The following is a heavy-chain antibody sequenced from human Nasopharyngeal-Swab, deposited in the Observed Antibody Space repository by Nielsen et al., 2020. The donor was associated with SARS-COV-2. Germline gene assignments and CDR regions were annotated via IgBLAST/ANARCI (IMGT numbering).Heavy chain of an antibody. D-gene: IGHD4-11*01. CDR3: ARGTADYSNPSFDY. CDR1: GFTYDDYA. V-gene: IGHV3-9*01. J-gene: IGHJ4*02. Sequence: LKISCAASGFTYDDYAMHWVRQAPGKGLEWVSGITWNNGPAYTDSVKGRFIISRDNARNSLYLQMNSLRPDDTALYYCARGTADYSNPSFDYRGQGTLVTVPS. CDR2: ITWNNGP.